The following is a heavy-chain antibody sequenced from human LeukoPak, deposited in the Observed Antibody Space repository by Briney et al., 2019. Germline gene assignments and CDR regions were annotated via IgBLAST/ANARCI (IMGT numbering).Heavy chain of an antibody. CDR3: ARERGVYVWGSYRYGYFDY. CDR2: INPSGGST. Sequence: GASVKVSCKASGYTFTSYYMHWVRQAPGQGLEWMGIINPSGGSTSYAQKFQGRVTMTRNTSISTAYMELSSLRSEDTAVYYCARERGVYVWGSYRYGYFDYWGQGTLVTVSS. J-gene: IGHJ4*02. CDR1: GYTFTSYY. D-gene: IGHD3-16*02. V-gene: IGHV1-46*01.